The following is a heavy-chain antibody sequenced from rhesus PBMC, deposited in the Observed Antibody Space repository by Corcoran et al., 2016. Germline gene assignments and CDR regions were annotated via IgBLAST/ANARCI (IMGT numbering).Heavy chain of an antibody. J-gene: IGHJ6*01. Sequence: QVQLVQSGAEVKQPGASVKVSCKASGYTFTSYGMNWVRQAHGQRLEWMGGKHPYTGTPTYAQGFKERFTFSMDTSISTAYLQISSLKAEDTAVYYCAITVTNYGLDSWGQGVVVTVSS. D-gene: IGHD4-23*01. CDR3: AITVTNYGLDS. V-gene: IGHV7-114*01. CDR1: GYTFTSYG. CDR2: KHPYTGTP.